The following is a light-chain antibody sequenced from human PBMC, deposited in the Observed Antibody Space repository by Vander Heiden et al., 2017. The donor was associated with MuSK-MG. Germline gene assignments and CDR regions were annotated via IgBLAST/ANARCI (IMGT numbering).Light chain of an antibody. V-gene: IGKV1-5*03. Sequence: DMQMAPSPSTLSASVGDRVTITCRASQSISSWLAWYQQKPGKAPNLLIYKASRLESGVPSRFSGSGSGTEFTLTISSLQPDDFATYYCQQDNSYSRTFGQGTKVEIK. CDR3: QQDNSYSRT. J-gene: IGKJ1*01. CDR2: KAS. CDR1: QSISSW.